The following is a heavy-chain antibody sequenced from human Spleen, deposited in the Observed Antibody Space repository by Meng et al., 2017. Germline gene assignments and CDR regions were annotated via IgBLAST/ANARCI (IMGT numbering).Heavy chain of an antibody. Sequence: SETLSLTCTFSGASFSSGSYYWSWIRQPAGKGLEWIGRIYSSGSTDYNPSLRSRVTISPDTSKNQFSLKLSSVTAADTAVYYCASLSIVVVPAANNYWGQGTLVTVSS. V-gene: IGHV4-61*02. D-gene: IGHD2-2*01. J-gene: IGHJ4*02. CDR3: ASLSIVVVPAANNY. CDR1: GASFSSGSYY. CDR2: IYSSGST.